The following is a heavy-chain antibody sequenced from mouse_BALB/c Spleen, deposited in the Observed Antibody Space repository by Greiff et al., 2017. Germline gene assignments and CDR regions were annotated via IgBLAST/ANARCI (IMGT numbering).Heavy chain of an antibody. CDR1: GFTFSDYY. V-gene: IGHV5-4*02. J-gene: IGHJ3*01. CDR3: AREGYDDEAWFAY. CDR2: ISDGGSYT. Sequence: EVQLVESGGGLVKPGGSLKLSCAASGFTFSDYYMYWVRQTPEKRLEWVATISDGGSYTYYPDSVKGRFTISRDNAKNNLYLQMSSLKSEDTAMYYCAREGYDDEAWFAYWGQGTLVTVSA. D-gene: IGHD2-14*01.